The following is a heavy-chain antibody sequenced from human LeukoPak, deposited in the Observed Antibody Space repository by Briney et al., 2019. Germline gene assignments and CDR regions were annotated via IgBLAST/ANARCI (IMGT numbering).Heavy chain of an antibody. CDR3: ARGPYLQWMLRGYYMDV. CDR2: INHSGST. Sequence: PSETLSLTCAVYGGSFSGYYWSWIRQPPGKGLEWVGEINHSGSTNYNPSLKSRVTISVDTSKNQFSLKLSSATAADTAVYYCARGPYLQWMLRGYYMDVWGKGTTVTVSS. CDR1: GGSFSGYY. V-gene: IGHV4-34*01. D-gene: IGHD6-19*01. J-gene: IGHJ6*03.